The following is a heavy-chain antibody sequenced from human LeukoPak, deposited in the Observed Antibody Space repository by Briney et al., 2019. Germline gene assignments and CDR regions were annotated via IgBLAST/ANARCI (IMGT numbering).Heavy chain of an antibody. CDR3: ARVGDTGLGYCSSTSCYLPDY. Sequence: GGSLRLSCAASGFTFDDYGMSWVRQAPGKGLEWVSGINWNGGSTGYADSVKGRFTISRDNAKNSLYLQMNSLRAEDTALYYYARVGDTGLGYCSSTSCYLPDYWGQGTLVTVSS. V-gene: IGHV3-20*04. CDR1: GFTFDDYG. J-gene: IGHJ4*02. D-gene: IGHD2-2*01. CDR2: INWNGGST.